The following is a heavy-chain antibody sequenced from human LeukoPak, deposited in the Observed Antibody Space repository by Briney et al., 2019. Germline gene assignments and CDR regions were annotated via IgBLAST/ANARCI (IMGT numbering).Heavy chain of an antibody. Sequence: ASVKVSCKVSGYILTALSIHWVRQAPGEGLEWMGGFRPEDGEAIYAQKFQGRVTMTEDTSTDTAYMELSSLRSEDTAVYYCATARYFGSGGFFDYWGQGTLVTVSS. J-gene: IGHJ4*02. CDR2: FRPEDGEA. D-gene: IGHD3-10*01. V-gene: IGHV1-24*01. CDR1: GYILTALS. CDR3: ATARYFGSGGFFDY.